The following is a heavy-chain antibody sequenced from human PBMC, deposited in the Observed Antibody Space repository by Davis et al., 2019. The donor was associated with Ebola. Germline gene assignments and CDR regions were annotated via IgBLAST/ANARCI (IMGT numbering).Heavy chain of an antibody. J-gene: IGHJ4*02. V-gene: IGHV3-30*04. CDR2: ISYDGSNK. CDR1: GFMFSSYA. Sequence: AGSLRLSCSVSGFMFSSYAMHWVRHAPGKGLEWVAVISYDGSNKYYADSVKGRFTISRDNSKNTLYLQMNSLRAEDTAVYYCARATGLDYWGQGTLDTVSS. CDR3: ARATGLDY. D-gene: IGHD1-1*01.